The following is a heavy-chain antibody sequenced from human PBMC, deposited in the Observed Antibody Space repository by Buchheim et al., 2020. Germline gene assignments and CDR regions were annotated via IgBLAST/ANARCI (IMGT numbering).Heavy chain of an antibody. CDR3: AEAIRASDY. J-gene: IGHJ4*02. CDR2: ISDSGVTT. CDR1: GFTFSSYA. Sequence: EVQLLESGGGLVQPGGSLRLSCAASGFTFSSYAMSWVRQVPGKGLEWVSSISDSGVTTSFADSVKGRFTISRDNSKKKLYLQMNSLRAEDTAVYYCAEAIRASDYWGQGTL. V-gene: IGHV3-23*01. D-gene: IGHD3-10*01.